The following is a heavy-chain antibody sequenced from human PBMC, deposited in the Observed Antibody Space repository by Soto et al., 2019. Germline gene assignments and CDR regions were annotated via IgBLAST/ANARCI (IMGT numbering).Heavy chain of an antibody. J-gene: IGHJ6*02. CDR3: ARARTRRVTIRSNSIVYYYYGMDV. V-gene: IGHV4-34*01. Sequence: PETLSLTCGGSGGMLSGCYWRWIRQPPGKGMEWIGEINHSGSTNYNPSLKSRVTISVDTSKNQFSLKLSSVTAADTAVYYCARARTRRVTIRSNSIVYYYYGMDVWGQGTTVTVS. CDR1: GGMLSGCY. CDR2: INHSGST. D-gene: IGHD4-4*01.